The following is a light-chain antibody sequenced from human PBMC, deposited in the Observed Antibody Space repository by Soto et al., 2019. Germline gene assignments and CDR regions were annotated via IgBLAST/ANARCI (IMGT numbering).Light chain of an antibody. Sequence: QSALTQPASVSGSPGQSITISCTGTSSDVGSYNLVSWYQQHPDKAPKLMIYEDNKRPSGVSDRFSGSKSGNTASLTISGPQAEDQAEYYFCSYAGTSHYVFRTWNKLTVL. CDR2: EDN. J-gene: IGLJ1*01. V-gene: IGLV2-23*01. CDR3: CSYAGTSHYV. CDR1: SSDVGSYNL.